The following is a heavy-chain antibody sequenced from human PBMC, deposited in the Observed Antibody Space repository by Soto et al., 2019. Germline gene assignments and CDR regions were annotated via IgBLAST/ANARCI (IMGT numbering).Heavy chain of an antibody. CDR1: GFSFTNYA. D-gene: IGHD1-26*01. J-gene: IGHJ4*01. CDR3: AERDDSGVSRGAPFDY. Sequence: EVQLLDSGGGLAQPGGCLRLSCAASGFSFTNYAMTWVRQTPGKGLEWVSTISSSGGTTYYADSVKGRFTISRDNSKNSLFLQMNSLRAEDTAIYYCAERDDSGVSRGAPFDYWGPGTLVTVSS. CDR2: ISSSGGTT. V-gene: IGHV3-23*01.